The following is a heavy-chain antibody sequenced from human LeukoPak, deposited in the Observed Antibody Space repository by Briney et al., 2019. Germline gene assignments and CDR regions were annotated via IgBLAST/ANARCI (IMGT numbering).Heavy chain of an antibody. D-gene: IGHD5-18*01. CDR2: ISGSDGSS. CDR1: GFTFNSFA. J-gene: IGHJ4*02. V-gene: IGHV3-23*01. CDR3: AKSLGVGGYTRYKGFDQ. Sequence: PGGSLTLSCAASGFTFNSFAMNWVRQAPWKGLEWVSSISGSDGSSHYADFVKGRFTISRDNSKHTLHLQMNSLRAEDTAVYYCAKSLGVGGYTRYKGFDQWGQGTLVTVSS.